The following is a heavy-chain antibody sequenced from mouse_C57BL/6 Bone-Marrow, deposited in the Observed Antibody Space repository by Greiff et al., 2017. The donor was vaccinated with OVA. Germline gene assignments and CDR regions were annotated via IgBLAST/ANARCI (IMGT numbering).Heavy chain of an antibody. CDR3: TSPPTCAFDY. J-gene: IGHJ2*01. CDR1: GYTFTDYE. Sequence: VQLQQSGAELVRPGASVTLSCKASGYTFTDYEMHWVKQTPVHGLAWIGAIDPETGGTASTQQFTGKAILHADHASSTAYMELRILTSEDSAVYDCTSPPTCAFDYWGQGTTLTVSS. D-gene: IGHD5-5*01. V-gene: IGHV1-15*01. CDR2: IDPETGGT.